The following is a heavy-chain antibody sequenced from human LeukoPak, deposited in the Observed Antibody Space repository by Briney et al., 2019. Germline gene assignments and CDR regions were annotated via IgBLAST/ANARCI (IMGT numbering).Heavy chain of an antibody. Sequence: ASVKVSCKASGYTFTSYYMHWVRQAPGQGLEWMGWINPNSGGTNYAQKFQGRVTMTRDTSISTAYMELSRLRSDDTAVYYCARDMEMATMGAYWGQGTLVTVSS. CDR1: GYTFTSYY. CDR3: ARDMEMATMGAY. D-gene: IGHD5-24*01. CDR2: INPNSGGT. V-gene: IGHV1-2*02. J-gene: IGHJ4*02.